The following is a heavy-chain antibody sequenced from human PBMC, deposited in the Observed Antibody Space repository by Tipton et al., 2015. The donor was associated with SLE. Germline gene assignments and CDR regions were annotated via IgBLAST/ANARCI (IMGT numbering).Heavy chain of an antibody. V-gene: IGHV4-59*08. CDR2: IYDTVST. CDR3: ARLGGSYSLAY. D-gene: IGHD1-26*01. J-gene: IGHJ4*02. CDR1: GDSNSRFY. Sequence: TLSLTCTVSGDSNSRFYWSWVRQPPGKGLEYIGYIYDTVSTNYNPSLKSRVTISVDTSKNQFSLKLTSVTAADTAVYYCARLGGSYSLAYWGQGTLVTVSS.